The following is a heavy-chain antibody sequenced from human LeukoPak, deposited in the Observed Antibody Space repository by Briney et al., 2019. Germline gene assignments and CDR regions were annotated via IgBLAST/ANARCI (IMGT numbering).Heavy chain of an antibody. D-gene: IGHD3-10*01. J-gene: IGHJ6*03. CDR1: GFTFSSYG. V-gene: IGHV3-23*01. Sequence: GGSLRLSCAASGFTFSSYGMSWVRRAPGKGLEWVSAISGSGGSTYYADSVKGRFTISRDNSKNTLYLQMNSLRAEDTAVYYCAKDSRGAYYMDVWGKGTTVTISS. CDR3: AKDSRGAYYMDV. CDR2: ISGSGGST.